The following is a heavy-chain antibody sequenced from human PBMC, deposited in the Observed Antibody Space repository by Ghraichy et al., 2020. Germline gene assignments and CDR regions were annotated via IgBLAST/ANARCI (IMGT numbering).Heavy chain of an antibody. CDR3: ASLRPYYASETGAYYFDY. CDR2: IYYSGST. V-gene: IGHV4-59*12. D-gene: IGHD3-10*01. Sequence: SETLSLTCTVSGGSISSIYWSWIRQPQGKGLEWIGYIYYSGSTNYNPSLKSRVTISVDTSKKQFSLKLSSVTAADTAVYYGASLRPYYASETGAYYFDYWGPGTLVTVSS. CDR1: GGSISSIY. J-gene: IGHJ4*02.